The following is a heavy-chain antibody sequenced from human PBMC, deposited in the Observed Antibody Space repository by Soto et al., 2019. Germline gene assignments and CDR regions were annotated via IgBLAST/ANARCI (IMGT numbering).Heavy chain of an antibody. Sequence: QVQLVQSGAEVKKPGSSVKVSCKASGGTFSSYAISWVRQAPGQGLEWMGGIIPIFGTANYAQKFQGRVTITADESTSTAYMELSSLRSEYTAVYYCARSHEFGVVITRYYYYGMDVLGQGTTVTVSS. D-gene: IGHD3-3*01. J-gene: IGHJ6*02. CDR3: ARSHEFGVVITRYYYYGMDV. V-gene: IGHV1-69*01. CDR1: GGTFSSYA. CDR2: IIPIFGTA.